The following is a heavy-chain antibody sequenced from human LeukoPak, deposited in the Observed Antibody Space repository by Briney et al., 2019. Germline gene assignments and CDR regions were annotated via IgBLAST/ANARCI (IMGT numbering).Heavy chain of an antibody. Sequence: SETLSLTCTVSGGSISSYYWSWIRQPPGKGLEWIGYIYYSGSTNYNPSLKSRVTISVDTSKNQFSLKLSSVTAADTAVYYCASARPKYSGYDYWFDPWGQGTLVTVSS. V-gene: IGHV4-59*01. D-gene: IGHD5-12*01. J-gene: IGHJ5*02. CDR1: GGSISSYY. CDR2: IYYSGST. CDR3: ASARPKYSGYDYWFDP.